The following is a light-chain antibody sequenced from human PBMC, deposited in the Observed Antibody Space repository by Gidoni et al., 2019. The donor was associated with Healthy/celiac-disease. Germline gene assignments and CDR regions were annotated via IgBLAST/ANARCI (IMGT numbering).Light chain of an antibody. V-gene: IGKV4-1*01. J-gene: IGKJ1*01. CDR1: QSVLYSSNNKNY. CDR2: WAS. CDR3: QQYYSTPGWT. Sequence: DIVMTQSPDSLAVSLGERATINCKSSQSVLYSSNNKNYLAWYQQKPGQPPKLLIYWASTQEAGVPDRFSGSGSGTDFTLTISSLQAEDVAVYYCQQYYSTPGWTFGQGTKVEIK.